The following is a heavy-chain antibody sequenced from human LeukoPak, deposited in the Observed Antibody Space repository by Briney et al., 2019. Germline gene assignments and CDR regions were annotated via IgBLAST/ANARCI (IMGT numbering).Heavy chain of an antibody. CDR2: ISYDGSNK. D-gene: IGHD1-26*01. CDR1: GFTLSSYA. J-gene: IGHJ4*02. V-gene: IGHV3-30*01. Sequence: PGRSLRLSCAASGFTLSSYAMHWVRQAPGKGLEWVAVISYDGSNKYYADSVKGRFTISRDNSKNTLYLQMNSLRAEDTAVYYCARARVGATTSYFDYWGQGTLVTVSS. CDR3: ARARVGATTSYFDY.